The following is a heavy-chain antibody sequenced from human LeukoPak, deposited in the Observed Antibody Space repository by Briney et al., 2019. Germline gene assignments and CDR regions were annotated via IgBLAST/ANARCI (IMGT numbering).Heavy chain of an antibody. J-gene: IGHJ4*02. CDR1: GGSISSGNYY. D-gene: IGHD3-10*01. V-gene: IGHV4-61*02. Sequence: SETLSLTCTVSGGSISSGNYYWSWIRQPAGKGLEWIGRIYTSGSTNYNPSLKSRVTISVDTSKNQFSLKLSSVTAADTAVYYCARGVLLWFGELLSPPDYWGQGTLVTVSS. CDR3: ARGVLLWFGELLSPPDY. CDR2: IYTSGST.